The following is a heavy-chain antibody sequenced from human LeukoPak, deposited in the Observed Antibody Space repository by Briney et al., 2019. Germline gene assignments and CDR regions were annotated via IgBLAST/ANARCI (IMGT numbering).Heavy chain of an antibody. V-gene: IGHV4-4*02. CDR2: IYHSGST. Sequence: PSGTLSLTCAVSGGSISSSNWWSWVRQPPGKGLEWIGEIYHSGSTNYNPSLKSRDTISVDKSKNQFSLKLSSVTAADTAVYYCARLLHYDSRLFFDYWGQGTLVTVSS. D-gene: IGHD3-22*01. CDR1: GGSISSSNW. J-gene: IGHJ4*02. CDR3: ARLLHYDSRLFFDY.